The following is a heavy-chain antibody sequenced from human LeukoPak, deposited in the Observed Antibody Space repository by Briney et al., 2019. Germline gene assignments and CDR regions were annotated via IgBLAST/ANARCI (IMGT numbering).Heavy chain of an antibody. D-gene: IGHD3-10*01. CDR3: ASSRAVVQGVTSPFDY. CDR1: GFTFSSYA. V-gene: IGHV3-23*01. J-gene: IGHJ4*02. CDR2: ISGSGGST. Sequence: GGSLRLSCAASGFTFSSYAMSWVRQAPGKGLEWVSAISGSGGSTYYADSVKGRFTISRDNSKSTLYLQMNSLRAEDTAVYYCASSRAVVQGVTSPFDYWGQGTLVTVSS.